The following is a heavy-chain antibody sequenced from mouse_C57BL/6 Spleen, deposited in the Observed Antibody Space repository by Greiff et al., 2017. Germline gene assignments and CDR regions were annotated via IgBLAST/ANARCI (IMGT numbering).Heavy chain of an antibody. J-gene: IGHJ3*01. CDR2: INPNNGGT. V-gene: IGHV1-22*01. CDR3: ASGGWDGFAY. D-gene: IGHD4-1*01. CDR1: GYTFTDYN. Sequence: EVQLQESGPELVKPGASVKMSCKASGYTFTDYNMHWVKQSHGKSLEWIGYINPNNGGTSYNQKFKGKATLTVNKSSSTAYMELRSLTSEDSAVYYCASGGWDGFAYWGQGTLVTVSA.